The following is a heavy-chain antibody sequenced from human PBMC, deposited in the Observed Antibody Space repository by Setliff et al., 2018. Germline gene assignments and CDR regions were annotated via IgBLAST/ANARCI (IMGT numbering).Heavy chain of an antibody. CDR1: GGSFSTYY. V-gene: IGHV4-34*01. D-gene: IGHD2-15*01. J-gene: IGHJ6*02. Sequence: PSETLSLTCAVYGGSFSTYYWIWIRQPPGKGLEWIGEINHSGSTNYNPSLKSRVTISVDTSKNQFSLKLSSVTAADTAVYYCARDFPLGVPHGIKLLPPLNMDVWGQGTTVTVSS. CDR2: INHSGST. CDR3: ARDFPLGVPHGIKLLPPLNMDV.